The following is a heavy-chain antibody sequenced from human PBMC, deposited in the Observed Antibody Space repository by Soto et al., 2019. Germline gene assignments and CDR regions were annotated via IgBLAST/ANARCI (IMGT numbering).Heavy chain of an antibody. Sequence: QVQLVESGGGVVQPGRSLRLSCAASGFTFSSYGMHWVRQAPGKGLEWVAVIWYDGSNKYYADSVKGRFTISRDNSKNTLYLQMNSLRAEDTAVYYCARDDQEMRFDYWGQGTLVTVSS. CDR3: ARDDQEMRFDY. CDR1: GFTFSSYG. CDR2: IWYDGSNK. V-gene: IGHV3-33*01. J-gene: IGHJ4*02.